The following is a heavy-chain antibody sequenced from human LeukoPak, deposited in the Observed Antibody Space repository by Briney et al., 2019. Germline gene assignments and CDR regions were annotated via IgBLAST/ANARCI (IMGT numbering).Heavy chain of an antibody. V-gene: IGHV3-21*01. Sequence: GGSLRLSCAASGFTFSSYSMNWVRQAPGKGLEWVSSISSSSSYIYYADSVKGRFTISSDNAKNSLYLQMNSLRADDTAVYYCAREYSGYEAYWGQGTLVTVSS. J-gene: IGHJ4*02. D-gene: IGHD5-12*01. CDR2: ISSSSSYI. CDR3: AREYSGYEAY. CDR1: GFTFSSYS.